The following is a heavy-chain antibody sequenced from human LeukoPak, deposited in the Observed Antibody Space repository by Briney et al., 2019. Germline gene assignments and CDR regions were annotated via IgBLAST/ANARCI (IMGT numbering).Heavy chain of an antibody. D-gene: IGHD3-16*01. CDR1: GFTFSSYE. J-gene: IGHJ4*02. CDR3: ARGPSYFDS. Sequence: GGSLRLSCAASGFTFSSYEMNWVRQAPGKGLEWVSYISSSGSTIYYADSVKGRFTISRDNARNSLYLQMNSLRAEDTAIYYCARGPSYFDSWGQGTLVTVSS. V-gene: IGHV3-48*03. CDR2: ISSSGSTI.